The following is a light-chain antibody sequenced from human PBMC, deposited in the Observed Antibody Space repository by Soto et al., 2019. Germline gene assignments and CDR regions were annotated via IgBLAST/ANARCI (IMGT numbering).Light chain of an antibody. CDR2: EVS. J-gene: IGLJ2*01. Sequence: QSALTQPASVSGSPGQSITISCTGTSSDVGGYDFVYWHQQHPGKAPKLMIYEVSNRPPGVSNRFSGSKSGNTASLTISVLQAEDEADYYCSSYTSSSTVVFGGGTKLTVL. CDR1: SSDVGGYDF. CDR3: SSYTSSSTVV. V-gene: IGLV2-14*01.